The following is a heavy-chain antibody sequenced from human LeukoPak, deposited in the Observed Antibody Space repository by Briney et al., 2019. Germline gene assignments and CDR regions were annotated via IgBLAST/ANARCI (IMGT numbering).Heavy chain of an antibody. CDR1: GGTFSSYA. CDR3: AKDLPFYYVISVFSWDAFDI. Sequence: SVKVSCKASGGTFSSYAISWVRQAPGQGLEWMGGIISIFGTANYAQKFQGRVTITADESTSTAYMELSSLRSEDTAVYYCAKDLPFYYVISVFSWDAFDIWGKGKMVTVSS. CDR2: IISIFGTA. V-gene: IGHV1-69*01. D-gene: IGHD3-22*01. J-gene: IGHJ3*02.